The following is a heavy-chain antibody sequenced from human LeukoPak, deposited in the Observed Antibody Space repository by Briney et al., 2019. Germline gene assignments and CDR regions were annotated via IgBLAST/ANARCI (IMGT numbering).Heavy chain of an antibody. Sequence: SSETLTLTCTVSGGSISNYYWNWIRQPPGKGLEWIGYIYNRGSTNYNPSLKSRVTISVDTSKSQFSLKLTPVTAGDTAVYHCARLPGVGATIRDAFDIWGQGTMVTVSS. CDR3: ARLPGVGATIRDAFDI. CDR1: GGSISNYY. CDR2: IYNRGST. V-gene: IGHV4-59*08. D-gene: IGHD1-26*01. J-gene: IGHJ3*02.